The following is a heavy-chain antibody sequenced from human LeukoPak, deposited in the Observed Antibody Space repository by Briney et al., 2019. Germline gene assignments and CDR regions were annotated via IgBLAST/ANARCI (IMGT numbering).Heavy chain of an antibody. Sequence: SETLSLTCTVSGGSISSYYWSWIRQPPGKGLEWIGYIYYSGSTNYNPSLKSRVTISVDTSKNQFSLKLSSVTAADTAVYYCARRSYYDSSGSFDYWGQGTLVTVSS. CDR2: IYYSGST. CDR1: GGSISSYY. D-gene: IGHD3-22*01. V-gene: IGHV4-59*01. CDR3: ARRSYYDSSGSFDY. J-gene: IGHJ4*02.